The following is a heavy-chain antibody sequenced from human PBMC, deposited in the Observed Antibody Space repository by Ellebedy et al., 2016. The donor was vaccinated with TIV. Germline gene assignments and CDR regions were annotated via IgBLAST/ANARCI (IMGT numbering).Heavy chain of an antibody. CDR1: GGTFSSYA. D-gene: IGHD3-22*01. CDR3: AREYPPDYYDSSGYGWYFDL. CDR2: IIPIFGTA. J-gene: IGHJ2*01. V-gene: IGHV1-69*06. Sequence: SVKVSXXASGGTFSSYAISWVRQPPGQGLEWMGGIIPIFGTANYAQKFQGRVTITADKSTSTAYMELSSLRSEDTAVYYCAREYPPDYYDSSGYGWYFDLWGRGTLVTVSS.